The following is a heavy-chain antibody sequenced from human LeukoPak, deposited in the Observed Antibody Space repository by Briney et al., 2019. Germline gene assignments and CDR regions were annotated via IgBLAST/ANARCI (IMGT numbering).Heavy chain of an antibody. CDR2: ISSSSSTI. CDR1: GFTFSSYS. D-gene: IGHD2-15*01. Sequence: GGSLRLSCAVSGFTFSSYSMNWVRQAPGKGLEWVSYISSSSSTIYYADSVKGRFTISRDNAENSLYLQMNSLRAEDTAVYYCARERRWPHSRGWFDPWGQGTLVTVSS. J-gene: IGHJ5*02. V-gene: IGHV3-48*01. CDR3: ARERRWPHSRGWFDP.